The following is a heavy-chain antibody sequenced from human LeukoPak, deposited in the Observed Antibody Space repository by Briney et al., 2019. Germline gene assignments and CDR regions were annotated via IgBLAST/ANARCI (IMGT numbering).Heavy chain of an antibody. CDR3: AKQAYSTGFDY. J-gene: IGHJ4*02. Sequence: PGGSLRLSCADSGFTLSSYVTSWVRQAPGKGLEWVSSISGRGGRIYYADSVKGRFIISRDNSKNMLYLQMNSLRDEDAALYYCAKQAYSTGFDYWGQGTLLTVSS. V-gene: IGHV3-23*01. D-gene: IGHD6-19*01. CDR2: ISGRGGRI. CDR1: GFTLSSYV.